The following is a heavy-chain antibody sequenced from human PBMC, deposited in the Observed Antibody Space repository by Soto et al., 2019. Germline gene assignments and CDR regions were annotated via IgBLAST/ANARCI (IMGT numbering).Heavy chain of an antibody. CDR3: ASGGNLLWSYYHMDV. CDR2: INRIFGTA. V-gene: IGHV1-69*12. D-gene: IGHD1-26*01. Sequence: QVQLVQSGAEVKKPTSSVKVSCKASGGTFSNYAISWVRQAPGQGLEWVGGINRIFGTADSAQKFQGRVTFTADESTTTAYMELSSLTSEDTAVYYCASGGNLLWSYYHMDVWGQGTTVTVSS. J-gene: IGHJ6*02. CDR1: GGTFSNYA.